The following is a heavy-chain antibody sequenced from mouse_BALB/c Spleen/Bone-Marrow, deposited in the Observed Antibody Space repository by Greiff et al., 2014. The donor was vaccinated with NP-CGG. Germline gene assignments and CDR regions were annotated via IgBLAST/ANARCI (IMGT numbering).Heavy chain of an antibody. Sequence: VQLQQSGAELVKPGASVKSSCTASGFNIKDTYMHWVKQRPEQGLEWIGRIDPANGNTKYDPKFQGKASITADTSSNTAYLQLSNLTSEDTAVYYCASYVYGYYFDYWGQGTTLTVSS. D-gene: IGHD2-2*01. CDR2: IDPANGNT. V-gene: IGHV14-3*02. J-gene: IGHJ2*01. CDR3: ASYVYGYYFDY. CDR1: GFNIKDTY.